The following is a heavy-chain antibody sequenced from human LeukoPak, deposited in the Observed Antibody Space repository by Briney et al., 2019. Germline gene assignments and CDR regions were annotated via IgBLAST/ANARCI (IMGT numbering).Heavy chain of an antibody. V-gene: IGHV4-34*01. J-gene: IGHJ5*02. CDR3: AIQLWFWGNWFDP. CDR2: INHSGST. CDR1: GGSFSGYY. D-gene: IGHD5-18*01. Sequence: PSETLSPTCAVYGGSFSGYYWSWIRQPPGKGLEWIGEINHSGSTNYNPSLKSRVTISVDTSKNQFSLKLSSVTAADTAVYYCAIQLWFWGNWFDPWGQGTLVTVSS.